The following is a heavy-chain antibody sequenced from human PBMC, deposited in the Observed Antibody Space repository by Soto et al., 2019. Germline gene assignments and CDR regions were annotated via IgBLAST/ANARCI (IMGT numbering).Heavy chain of an antibody. D-gene: IGHD3-3*01. Sequence: GGSLRLSCAASGFTFSSYAMSWVRQAPGKGLEWVSAISGSGDSTYYADSVKGRFTISRDNSKNTLYLQMNSLRAEDTAVYYCAKRRSGYTYYYMDVWGKGTTVTVSS. CDR2: ISGSGDST. CDR3: AKRRSGYTYYYMDV. V-gene: IGHV3-23*01. CDR1: GFTFSSYA. J-gene: IGHJ6*03.